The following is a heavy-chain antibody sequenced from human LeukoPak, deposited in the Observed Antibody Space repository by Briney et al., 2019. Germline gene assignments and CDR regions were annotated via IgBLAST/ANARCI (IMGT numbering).Heavy chain of an antibody. CDR2: ISSSSSYI. CDR1: GFTFSSYS. D-gene: IGHD3-10*01. CDR3: ARGSYGSGRGWFDP. V-gene: IGHV3-21*01. Sequence: GGSLRLSCAASGFTFSSYSMNWVRQAPGEGLEWVSSISSSSSYIYYADSVKGRFTISRDNAKNSLYLQMNSLRAEDTAVYYCARGSYGSGRGWFDPWGQGTLVTVSS. J-gene: IGHJ5*02.